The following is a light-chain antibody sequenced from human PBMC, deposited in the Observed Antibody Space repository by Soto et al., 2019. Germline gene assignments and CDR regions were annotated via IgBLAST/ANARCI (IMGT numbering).Light chain of an antibody. CDR3: QQRNYWLS. J-gene: IGKJ4*01. CDR2: YAS. Sequence: EVVLTQSPATLSLSPGQRATLPCRASHSVGTNLMWYQQKPGQPPRLLISYASNRATGIPGRFSGGGSGTDFTLTISSLEPEDFAVYYCQQRNYWLSFGGGTKVEI. CDR1: HSVGTN. V-gene: IGKV3-11*01.